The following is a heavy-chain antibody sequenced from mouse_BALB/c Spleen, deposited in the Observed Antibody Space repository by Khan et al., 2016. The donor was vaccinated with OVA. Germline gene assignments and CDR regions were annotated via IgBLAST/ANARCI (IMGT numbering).Heavy chain of an antibody. CDR2: ISTYYGDV. V-gene: IGHV1S137*01. CDR3: TRGGGNRFAY. Sequence: QVQLQQSGAELVRPGVSVKISCKGSGYTFTDFTMHWVKQSHAKSLEWIGVISTYYGDVTYNQKFKGKATMTVDKSSSTAYMELARLTSEYSAIYYCTRGGGNRFAYWGQGTLVTVSA. CDR1: GYTFTDFT. J-gene: IGHJ3*01.